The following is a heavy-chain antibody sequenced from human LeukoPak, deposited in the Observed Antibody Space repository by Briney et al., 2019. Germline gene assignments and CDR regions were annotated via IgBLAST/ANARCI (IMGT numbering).Heavy chain of an antibody. CDR2: IYYSGST. J-gene: IGHJ6*02. CDR1: GGSISSYY. CDR3: ARVGGDYGMDV. Sequence: SETLSLTCTVSGGSISSYYWSWIRQPPGKGLEWIGYIYYSGSTNYNPSLKSRVTISVDTSKNQFSLKLSSVTAADTAVYYCARVGGDYGMDVWGQGTTVIVSS. D-gene: IGHD3-16*01. V-gene: IGHV4-59*01.